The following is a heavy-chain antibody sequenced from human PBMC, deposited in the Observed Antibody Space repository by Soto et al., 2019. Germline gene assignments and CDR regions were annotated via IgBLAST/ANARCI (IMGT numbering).Heavy chain of an antibody. D-gene: IGHD6-6*01. J-gene: IGHJ4*02. CDR3: ARDFGIAALLEY. Sequence: ASVKVSCKASGYTFTSYAMHWVRQAPGQRLEWMGWINAGNGNTKYSQKFQGRVTITRDTSASTAYMELSSLRSEDTAVYYCARDFGIAALLEYWGQGTLVTVSS. CDR2: INAGNGNT. V-gene: IGHV1-3*01. CDR1: GYTFTSYA.